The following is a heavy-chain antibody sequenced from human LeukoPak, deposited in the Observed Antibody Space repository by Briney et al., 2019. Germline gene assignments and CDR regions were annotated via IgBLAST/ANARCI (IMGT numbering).Heavy chain of an antibody. CDR3: ASGYSSGSDAFDI. CDR2: ISSSSSYI. CDR1: GFTFSSYS. V-gene: IGHV3-21*01. Sequence: PGGSLRLSCAASGFTFSSYSMNWVRQAPGKGLEWVPSISSSSSYIYYADSVKGRFTISRDNAKNSLYLQMNSLRAEDTAVYYCASGYSSGSDAFDIWGQGTMVTVSS. J-gene: IGHJ3*02. D-gene: IGHD6-19*01.